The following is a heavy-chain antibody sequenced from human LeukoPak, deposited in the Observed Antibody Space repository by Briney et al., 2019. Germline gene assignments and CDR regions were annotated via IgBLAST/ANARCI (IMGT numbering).Heavy chain of an antibody. Sequence: SETLSLTCAVYGGSFSDYYWSWIRQPPGKGLEWIGEISPSGSTNYSPSLKSRVTMSVDTSKNQFSLKLSSVTAADTAVYYCARDPYSSSWRYYYYYYMDVWGKGTTVTVSS. D-gene: IGHD6-13*01. CDR1: GGSFSDYY. V-gene: IGHV4-34*01. J-gene: IGHJ6*03. CDR2: ISPSGST. CDR3: ARDPYSSSWRYYYYYYMDV.